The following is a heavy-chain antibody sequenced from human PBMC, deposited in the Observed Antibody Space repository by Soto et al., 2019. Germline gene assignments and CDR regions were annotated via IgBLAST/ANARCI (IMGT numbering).Heavy chain of an antibody. CDR3: ARGPRFYMIVVVMNAFDI. V-gene: IGHV1-2*02. J-gene: IGHJ3*02. CDR2: INPNSGGT. Sequence: ASVKVSCKASGYTFTGYYMHWVRQAPGQGLEWMGWINPNSGGTNYAQKFQGRVTMTRDTSISTAYMELSRLRSDDTAVYYCARGPRFYMIVVVMNAFDIWAQGTMVTVSS. D-gene: IGHD3-22*01. CDR1: GYTFTGYY.